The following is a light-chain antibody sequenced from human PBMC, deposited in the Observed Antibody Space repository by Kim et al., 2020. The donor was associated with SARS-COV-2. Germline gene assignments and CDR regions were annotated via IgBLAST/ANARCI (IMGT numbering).Light chain of an antibody. V-gene: IGLV1-44*01. CDR3: AAWDDSLNAVL. J-gene: IGLJ2*01. CDR1: SSNIGRNH. CDR2: YHD. Sequence: GQRVTISCSGGSSNIGRNHVNWSQLVPGTAPKLLIYYHDQRPSGVPDRFSGSKSGASASLAISGLQSDDEADYYCAAWDDSLNAVLFGGGTKVTVL.